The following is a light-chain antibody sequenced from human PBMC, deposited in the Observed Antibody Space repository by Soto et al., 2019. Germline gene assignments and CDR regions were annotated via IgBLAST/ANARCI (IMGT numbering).Light chain of an antibody. V-gene: IGKV1-39*01. CDR2: AAS. J-gene: IGKJ2*01. CDR3: QQSDSSPYT. Sequence: DIQVTQSPSSLSASVGDRVTITCRTSQSIGKFLHWYQQKPGKAPKLLIYAASSFPSGVPSRFSGSGSGTDLTLTISSLQPDDFATYYCQQSDSSPYTFGQGTKLEI. CDR1: QSIGKF.